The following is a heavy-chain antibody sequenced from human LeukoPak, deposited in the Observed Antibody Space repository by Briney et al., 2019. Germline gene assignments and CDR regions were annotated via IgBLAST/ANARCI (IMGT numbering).Heavy chain of an antibody. D-gene: IGHD6-19*01. J-gene: IGHJ4*02. Sequence: SETLSVTCTVFSGSISSYYWSWIRQPAGKGLEWIGRLHGSGSANYNPSLKGRVTMSVVTSKNQLSLKLRSVTAADTAVYYCARGGWSNDFWGQGTLVTVSS. CDR1: SGSISSYY. CDR2: LHGSGSA. CDR3: ARGGWSNDF. V-gene: IGHV4-4*07.